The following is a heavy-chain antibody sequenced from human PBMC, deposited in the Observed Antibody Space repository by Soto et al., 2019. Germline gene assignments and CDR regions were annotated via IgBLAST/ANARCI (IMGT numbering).Heavy chain of an antibody. J-gene: IGHJ5*02. V-gene: IGHV4-4*02. CDR2: IYPSGST. Sequence: KTSETLSLTCAVSGGSISVNNWWSWVRQPPGKGLEWIGEIYPSGSTNYNPALKSRVTISLDNSKSQFSLQLHSVTASDTAVYYCARESQRANWFDPWGQGTLVTVSS. CDR1: GGSISVNNW. CDR3: ARESQRANWFDP.